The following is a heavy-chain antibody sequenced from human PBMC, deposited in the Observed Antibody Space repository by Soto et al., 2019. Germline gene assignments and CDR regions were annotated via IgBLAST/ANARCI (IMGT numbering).Heavy chain of an antibody. V-gene: IGHV1-3*05. CDR2: INAGNGNT. Sequence: QVQLVQSGAEEKKPGASVKVSCKASGYTFTGYAMHWVRQAPGQRLEWMGWINAGNGNTKYSQKFQGRVTITRDTSASTAYMELSSLRYEDTAVYYCARAVAVPADFDYWGHGTLVTVSS. D-gene: IGHD6-19*01. J-gene: IGHJ4*01. CDR3: ARAVAVPADFDY. CDR1: GYTFTGYA.